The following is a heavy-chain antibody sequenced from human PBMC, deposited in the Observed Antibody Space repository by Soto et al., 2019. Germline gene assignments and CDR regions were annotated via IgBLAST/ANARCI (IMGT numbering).Heavy chain of an antibody. J-gene: IGHJ4*02. CDR2: IYHSGRT. Sequence: QLQLQESGSGLVKPSQTLSLTCAVSGGSISSGGYSWSWIRQPPGKGLEWIGYIYHSGRTYYNPSLKSRVTISVDTSKNQFSLTLSSVTAADTAVYYCARANRIAAAGHFDYWGQGTLVTVSS. D-gene: IGHD6-13*01. V-gene: IGHV4-30-2*01. CDR3: ARANRIAAAGHFDY. CDR1: GGSISSGGYS.